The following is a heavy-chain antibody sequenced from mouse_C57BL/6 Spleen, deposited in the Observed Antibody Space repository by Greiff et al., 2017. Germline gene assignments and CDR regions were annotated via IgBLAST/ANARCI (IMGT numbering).Heavy chain of an antibody. D-gene: IGHD1-1*01. CDR2: INYDGSST. J-gene: IGHJ1*03. CDR1: GFTFSDYY. V-gene: IGHV5-16*01. CDR3: ARGPGSSYLWYFDV. Sequence: EVKVVESEGGLVQPGSSMKLSCTASGFTFSDYYMAWVRQVPEKGLEWVANINYDGSSTYYLDSLKSRFIISRDNAKNSLYLQMSSLKSEDTATYYCARGPGSSYLWYFDVWGTGTTVTVSS.